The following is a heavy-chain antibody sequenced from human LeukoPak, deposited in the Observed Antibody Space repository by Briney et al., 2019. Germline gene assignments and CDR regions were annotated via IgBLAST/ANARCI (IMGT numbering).Heavy chain of an antibody. CDR2: IWYDGSNK. J-gene: IGHJ4*02. CDR1: GFTFSDYA. Sequence: GGSLRLSCAASGFTFSDYAMNWVRQAPGKGLEWVAVIWYDGSNKYYADSVKGRFTISRDNSKNTLYLQMNSLRAEDTAVYYCARVPGYSSSWYYFDYWGQGTLVTVSS. V-gene: IGHV3-33*08. D-gene: IGHD6-13*01. CDR3: ARVPGYSSSWYYFDY.